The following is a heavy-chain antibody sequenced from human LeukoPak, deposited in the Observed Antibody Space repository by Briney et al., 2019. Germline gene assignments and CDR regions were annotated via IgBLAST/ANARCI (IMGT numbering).Heavy chain of an antibody. J-gene: IGHJ6*03. CDR2: IYTSGST. V-gene: IGHV4-4*07. CDR3: ARERGSSGWSAYYYYYMDV. Sequence: SETLSLTCTVSGGSISSYYWSWIRQPAGKGLEWIGHIYTSGSTNYNPSLKSRVTMSVDTSKNQFSLKLSSVTAADTAVYYCARERGSSGWSAYYYYYMDVWGKGTTVTISS. CDR1: GGSISSYY. D-gene: IGHD6-19*01.